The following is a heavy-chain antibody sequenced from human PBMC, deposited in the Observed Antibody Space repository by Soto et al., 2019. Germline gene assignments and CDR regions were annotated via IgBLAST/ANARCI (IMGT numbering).Heavy chain of an antibody. CDR2: INGDGSTT. Sequence: GGSLRLSCAASGFSFSRKWMHWVRQAPGKGLVWVSRINGDGSTTNYADSVKGRFTISRDNAKNTLYLQMDSLRAEDTAVYYCARDPTVVVAEYNYWCGMDVWGQGTTVTVSS. J-gene: IGHJ6*02. V-gene: IGHV3-74*01. CDR1: GFSFSRKW. CDR3: ARDPTVVVAEYNYWCGMDV. D-gene: IGHD5-12*01.